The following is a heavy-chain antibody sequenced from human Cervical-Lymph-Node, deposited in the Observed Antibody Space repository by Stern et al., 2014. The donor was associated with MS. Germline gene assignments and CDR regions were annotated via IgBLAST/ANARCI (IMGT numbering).Heavy chain of an antibody. D-gene: IGHD1-26*01. CDR3: ARDDALGPTRYHYAMDV. CDR1: GASISSGTYY. J-gene: IGHJ6*02. CDR2: IYNSGAT. V-gene: IGHV4-61*02. Sequence: QLQLQESGPGLVKPSQTLSLTCTVSGASISSGTYYWSWIRQPAGKGLEWIGRIYNSGATNYNPSLKSRVTLSLDTSKTLFSLKLPSVTAADTAVYYCARDDALGPTRYHYAMDVWGQGTTVTVSS.